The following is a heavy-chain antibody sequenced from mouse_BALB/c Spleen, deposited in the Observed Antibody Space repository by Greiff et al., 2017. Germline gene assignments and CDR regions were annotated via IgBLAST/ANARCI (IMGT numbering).Heavy chain of an antibody. J-gene: IGHJ4*01. CDR1: GFTFSSYA. D-gene: IGHD2-3*01. CDR2: ISSGGSYT. CDR3: ARDDGYYVYAMDY. Sequence: EVKLVESGGGLVKPGGSLKLSCAASGFTFSSYAMSWVRQSPEKRLEWVAEISSGGSYTYYPDTVTGRFTISRDNAKNTLYLEMSSLRSEDTAMYYCARDDGYYVYAMDYWGQGTSVTVSS. V-gene: IGHV5-9-4*01.